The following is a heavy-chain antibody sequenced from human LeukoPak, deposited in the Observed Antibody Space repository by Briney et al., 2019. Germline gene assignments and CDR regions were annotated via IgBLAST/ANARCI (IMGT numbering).Heavy chain of an antibody. CDR1: GYTFTGYY. CDR2: INPNSGGT. J-gene: IGHJ5*02. V-gene: IGHV1-2*02. CDR3: ARVFPSGYYYPGGNWFDP. Sequence: ASVKVSCKASGYTFTGYYMHWVRQAPGQGLEWMGWINPNSGGTNYAQKFQGRVTITRDTSISTAYMELSRLRSDDTAVYYCARVFPSGYYYPGGNWFDPWGQGTLVTVSS. D-gene: IGHD3-22*01.